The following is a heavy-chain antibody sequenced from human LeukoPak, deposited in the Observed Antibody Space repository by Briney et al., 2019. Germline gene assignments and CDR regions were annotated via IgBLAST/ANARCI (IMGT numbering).Heavy chain of an antibody. Sequence: ASVKVSCKASGYTFTSYGISWVRQAPGQGLEWMGWINPNSGDGKYAQNFQGRVTMTRITPLSTAYMELTRLRSDDTAVYYCARGRAHIVVVTDFWGLGTLVTVSS. D-gene: IGHD2-21*02. J-gene: IGHJ4*02. CDR1: GYTFTSYG. CDR2: INPNSGDG. CDR3: ARGRAHIVVVTDF. V-gene: IGHV1-2*02.